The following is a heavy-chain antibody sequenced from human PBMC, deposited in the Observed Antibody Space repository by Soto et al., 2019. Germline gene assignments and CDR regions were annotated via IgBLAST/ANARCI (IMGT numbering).Heavy chain of an antibody. J-gene: IGHJ6*02. Sequence: SETLSLTYSVSGDSISSADYFWTWIRQSPGKGLEWMGYIFHSGTTYYNPSLKGRLLISIDNSENQFSLRLTSVTAADTAVYYCARGPGRYDYYCMDVWGQGTTVTVSS. CDR2: IFHSGTT. CDR3: ARGPGRYDYYCMDV. D-gene: IGHD3-10*01. V-gene: IGHV4-30-4*01. CDR1: GDSISSADYF.